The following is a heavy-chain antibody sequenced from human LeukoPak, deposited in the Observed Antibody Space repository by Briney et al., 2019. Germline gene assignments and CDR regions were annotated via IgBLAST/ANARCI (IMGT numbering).Heavy chain of an antibody. Sequence: GGSLRLSCVGSELTFSGFELNWVRQPPGKGLEWVSYIRDDGSTTTYADSVKGRFVISRDNTKNSLYLQMNSLRGEDTAIYYCARRFRDWGQGTLVTVSS. CDR3: ARRFRD. V-gene: IGHV3-48*03. CDR2: IRDDGSTT. CDR1: ELTFSGFE. D-gene: IGHD3-16*01. J-gene: IGHJ4*02.